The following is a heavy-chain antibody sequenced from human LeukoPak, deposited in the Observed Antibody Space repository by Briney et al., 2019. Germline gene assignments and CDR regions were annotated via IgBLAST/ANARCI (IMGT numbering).Heavy chain of an antibody. Sequence: GGSLRLSCVASGFTFSSYWMHWVRQDPRKGLVWVSRINGDGRNINYADSVRGRFTISRDNSKNTLWLQMNSLRAEDTAVYYCARLHYDVLTGPFDFWGQGTLVTVSS. D-gene: IGHD3-9*01. J-gene: IGHJ4*02. CDR2: INGDGRNI. CDR3: ARLHYDVLTGPFDF. V-gene: IGHV3-74*01. CDR1: GFTFSSYW.